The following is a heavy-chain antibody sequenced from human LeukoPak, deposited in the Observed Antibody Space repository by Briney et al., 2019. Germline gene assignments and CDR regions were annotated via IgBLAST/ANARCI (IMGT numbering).Heavy chain of an antibody. D-gene: IGHD6-6*01. CDR2: IYTSGST. J-gene: IGHJ5*02. V-gene: IGHV4-4*07. CDR1: GGSISSYY. CDR3: ARSYSSSYRWFDP. Sequence: PSETLSLTCTVSGGSISSYYWSWIRQPAGKGLEWIGRIYTSGSTNYNPSLKRRVTMSVDTSKNQFSLKLSSGTAADRAVYYCARSYSSSYRWFDPWGQGTLVTVSS.